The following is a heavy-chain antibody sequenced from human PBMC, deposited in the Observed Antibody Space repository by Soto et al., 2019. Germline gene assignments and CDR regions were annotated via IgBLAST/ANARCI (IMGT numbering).Heavy chain of an antibody. CDR2: ISGSGGST. V-gene: IGHV3-23*01. J-gene: IGHJ3*02. CDR3: ARDKYSSSRAFDI. CDR1: GFTFSSYA. D-gene: IGHD6-6*01. Sequence: GGSLRLSCAASGFTFSSYAMSWVRQAPGKGLEWVSAISGSGGSTYYADSVKGRFTISRDNSKNTLYLQMNSLRAEDTAVYYCARDKYSSSRAFDIWGQGTMVTVSS.